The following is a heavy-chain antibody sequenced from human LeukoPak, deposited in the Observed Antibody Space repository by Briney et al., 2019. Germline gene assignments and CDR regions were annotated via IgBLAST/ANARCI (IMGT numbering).Heavy chain of an antibody. Sequence: SETLSLTCTVSGGSINSYYWTWIRQPPGKGLEWIGYIYYSGSTNYNPSLKSRVTISVDTSKNQFSLKLSSVTAADTAVYYCARFGDCSSTSCYDYWGQGTLVTVSS. D-gene: IGHD2-2*01. J-gene: IGHJ4*02. V-gene: IGHV4-59*08. CDR2: IYYSGST. CDR3: ARFGDCSSTSCYDY. CDR1: GGSINSYY.